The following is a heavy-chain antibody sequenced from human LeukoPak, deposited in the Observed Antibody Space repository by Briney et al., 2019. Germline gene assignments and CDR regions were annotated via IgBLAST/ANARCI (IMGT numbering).Heavy chain of an antibody. J-gene: IGHJ6*04. CDR2: IIPIFSTA. CDR1: GGTFSSYA. CDR3: ARNGMTDSPYYYYGMDV. Sequence: SVKVSCKASGGTFSSYAISWVRQAPGQGLEWMGGIIPIFSTANYAQKFQGRVTITADESTSTAYMELSSLRSEDTAVYYCARNGMTDSPYYYYGMDVWGKGTTFTVSS. D-gene: IGHD1-26*01. V-gene: IGHV1-69*13.